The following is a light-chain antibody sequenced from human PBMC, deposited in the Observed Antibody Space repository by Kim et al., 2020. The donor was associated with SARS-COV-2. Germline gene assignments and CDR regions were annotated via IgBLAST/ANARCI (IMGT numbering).Light chain of an antibody. J-gene: IGKJ4*01. CDR3: QQYHDWPLT. CDR2: GPS. CDR1: QSVTSN. Sequence: VSAGERATLSCRASQSVTSNLAWYQQKPGRAPRLLIYGPSTRATGIPARFTGSGSWTEFTLTISSLQSEDFAVYYCQQYHDWPLTFGGGTKVDIK. V-gene: IGKV3-15*01.